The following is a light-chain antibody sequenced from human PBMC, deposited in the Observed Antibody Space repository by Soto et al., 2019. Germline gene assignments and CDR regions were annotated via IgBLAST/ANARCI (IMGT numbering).Light chain of an antibody. V-gene: IGKV3-15*01. J-gene: IGKJ1*01. CDR1: QSISNF. Sequence: EIVLTQSPATLSLSPGERATLSCRASQSISNFLAWYQQKPGQAPRLLISGASTRAAGISDRFRGSGSGTEFTLTISSLRSEDSAIYYCQQYFEWPPMTVGQGTKVDIK. CDR2: GAS. CDR3: QQYFEWPPMT.